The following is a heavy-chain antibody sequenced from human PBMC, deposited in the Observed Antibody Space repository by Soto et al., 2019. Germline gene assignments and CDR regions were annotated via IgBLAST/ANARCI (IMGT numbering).Heavy chain of an antibody. Sequence: EVQLVESGGGLVQPGGSLRLSCAASGFTVSSSYLYWVRQAPGKGLEWVSSIYKSGDTYYADSVKGRFTISRDNYKSPLFLQMNSLRAEDKAVYYCARGTVGTNPNWLGPWGQGTLVTVSS. J-gene: IGHJ5*02. CDR3: ARGTVGTNPNWLGP. CDR2: IYKSGDT. D-gene: IGHD1-26*01. CDR1: GFTVSSSY. V-gene: IGHV3-66*01.